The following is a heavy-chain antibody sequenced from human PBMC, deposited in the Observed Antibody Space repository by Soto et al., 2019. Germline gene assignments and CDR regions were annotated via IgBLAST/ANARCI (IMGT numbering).Heavy chain of an antibody. J-gene: IGHJ3*02. CDR3: AKYSGRDCSGGSCYYDAFDI. V-gene: IGHV3-23*01. CDR2: ISGSGGST. D-gene: IGHD2-15*01. Sequence: GGSLRLSCAASGFTFSSDAMSWVRQAPGKGLEWVSAISGSGGSTYYADSVKGRFTISRDNSKNTLYLQMNSLRAEDTAVYYCAKYSGRDCSGGSCYYDAFDIWGQGTMVTVSS. CDR1: GFTFSSDA.